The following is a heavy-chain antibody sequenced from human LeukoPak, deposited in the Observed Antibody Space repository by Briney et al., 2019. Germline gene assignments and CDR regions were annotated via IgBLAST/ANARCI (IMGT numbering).Heavy chain of an antibody. CDR3: ARGYGELPPLG. D-gene: IGHD1-26*01. CDR1: GGPFSGYY. J-gene: IGHJ4*02. Sequence: SETLSLTCAVYGGPFSGYYWSWIRQPPGKGLEWIGEINHSGSTNYNPSLKSRVTISVDTSKNQFSLKLSSVTAADTAVYYCARGYGELPPLGWGQGTLVTVSS. V-gene: IGHV4-34*01. CDR2: INHSGST.